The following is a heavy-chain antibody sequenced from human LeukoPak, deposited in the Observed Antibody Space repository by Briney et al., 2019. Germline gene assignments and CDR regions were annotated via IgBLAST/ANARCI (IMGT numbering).Heavy chain of an antibody. CDR1: GGSMSSYY. CDR2: VYDSGST. V-gene: IGHV4-59*01. Sequence: SETLSLTCYVSGGSMSSYYCSWIRQPPGKGLEWIGYVYDSGSTNYNPSLKSRVTISVDTSKNQFSLKLTSVTAADTAVYYCARGVVVSATPNCFDPWGQGTLVTVSS. D-gene: IGHD2-15*01. J-gene: IGHJ5*02. CDR3: ARGVVVSATPNCFDP.